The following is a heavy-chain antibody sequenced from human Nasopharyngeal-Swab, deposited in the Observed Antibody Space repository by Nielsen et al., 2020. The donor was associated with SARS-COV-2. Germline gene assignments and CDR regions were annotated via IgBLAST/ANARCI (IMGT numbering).Heavy chain of an antibody. D-gene: IGHD3-9*01. CDR1: GFAFSTYG. Sequence: GESLKISCAASGFAFSTYGMHWVRQAPGKGLEWVAVISYDGNNKYYADSVKGRFTISRDNSKNTLYLQMNSLRAEDTAVYYCARDPNFDPSGNMDVWGKGTTVTVSS. V-gene: IGHV3-30*03. CDR2: ISYDGNNK. J-gene: IGHJ6*03. CDR3: ARDPNFDPSGNMDV.